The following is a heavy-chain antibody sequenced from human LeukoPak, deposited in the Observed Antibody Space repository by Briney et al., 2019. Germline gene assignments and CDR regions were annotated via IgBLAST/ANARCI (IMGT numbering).Heavy chain of an antibody. CDR3: ARSKRNYYGSGSLLQGDAFDI. V-gene: IGHV4-4*02. CDR1: GGSISSSNW. Sequence: PSGTLSLTCAVSGGSISSSNWWSWVRQPPGKGLEWIGEIYHSGSTYYNPSLKSRVTISVDTSKNQFSLKLSSVTAADTAVYYCARSKRNYYGSGSLLQGDAFDIWGQGTMVTVSS. CDR2: IYHSGST. J-gene: IGHJ3*02. D-gene: IGHD3-10*01.